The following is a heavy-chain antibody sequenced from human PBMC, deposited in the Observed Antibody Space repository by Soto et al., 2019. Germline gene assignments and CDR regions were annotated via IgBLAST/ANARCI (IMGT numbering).Heavy chain of an antibody. CDR1: GGSISSGDYY. J-gene: IGHJ6*02. CDR3: ARAKYYYGSGSLYYYYGMDV. V-gene: IGHV4-30-4*01. D-gene: IGHD3-10*01. CDR2: IYYSGST. Sequence: SETLSLTCTVSGGSISSGDYYWSWIRQPPGKGLEWIGYIYYSGSTYYNPSLKSRVTISVDTSRNQFSLKLSSVTAADTAVYYCARAKYYYGSGSLYYYYGMDVWGQGTTVTVSS.